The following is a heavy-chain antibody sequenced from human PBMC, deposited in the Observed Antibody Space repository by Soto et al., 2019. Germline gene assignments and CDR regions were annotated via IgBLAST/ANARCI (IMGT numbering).Heavy chain of an antibody. CDR1: GYTFTGYY. V-gene: IGHV1-2*04. J-gene: IGHJ4*02. D-gene: IGHD6-13*01. CDR3: ARDSSKVAAAGDVRRLRGFVEWEFDY. Sequence: EASVKVSCKASGYTFTGYYMHWVRQAPGQGLEWMGWINPNSGGTNYAQKFQGWVTMTRDTSISTAYMELSRLRSDDTAVYYCARDSSKVAAAGDVRRLRGFVEWEFDYWGQGTLVTVSS. CDR2: INPNSGGT.